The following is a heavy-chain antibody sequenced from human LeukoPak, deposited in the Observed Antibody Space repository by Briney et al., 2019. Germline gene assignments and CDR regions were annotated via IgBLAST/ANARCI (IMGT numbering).Heavy chain of an antibody. D-gene: IGHD3-3*01. CDR2: IYYSGST. CDR1: GGSISRYY. J-gene: IGHJ6*02. V-gene: IGHV4-59*01. CDR3: ARFYDYDFWSGYYYYYGMDV. Sequence: SETLSLTCTDSGGSISRYYWSWIRQPPGKGLEWIGHIYYSGSTNYSPSLKSRVTISVDTSKNQFSLKLSSVTAADTAVYYCARFYDYDFWSGYYYYYGMDVWGQGTTVTVSS.